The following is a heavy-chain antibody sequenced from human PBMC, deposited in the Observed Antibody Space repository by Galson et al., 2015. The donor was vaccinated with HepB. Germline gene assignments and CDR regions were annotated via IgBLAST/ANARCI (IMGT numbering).Heavy chain of an antibody. Sequence: SLRLSCAASGFTFSSYAMHWVRQAPGKGLEWVAVISYDGSNKYYADSVKGRFTISRDNSKNTLYLQMNSLRAEDTAVYYCASSLSAGSGSYSASPWGQGTLVTVSS. CDR2: ISYDGSNK. CDR1: GFTFSSYA. D-gene: IGHD1-26*01. J-gene: IGHJ5*02. CDR3: ASSLSAGSGSYSASP. V-gene: IGHV3-30-3*01.